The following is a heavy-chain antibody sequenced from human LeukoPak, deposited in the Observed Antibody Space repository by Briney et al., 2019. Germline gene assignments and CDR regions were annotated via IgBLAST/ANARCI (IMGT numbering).Heavy chain of an antibody. CDR2: INHSGST. D-gene: IGHD2-15*01. Sequence: SETLSLTCAVYGGSFSGYYWSWIRQPPGKGLEWIGEINHSGSTNYNPSLKSRVTISVGTSKNQFSLKLSSVTAADTAVYYCARENYCSGGSCYSFDYWGQGTLVTVSS. V-gene: IGHV4-34*01. CDR3: ARENYCSGGSCYSFDY. CDR1: GGSFSGYY. J-gene: IGHJ4*02.